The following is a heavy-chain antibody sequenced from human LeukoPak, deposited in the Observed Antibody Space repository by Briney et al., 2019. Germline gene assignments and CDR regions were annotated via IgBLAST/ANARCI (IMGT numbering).Heavy chain of an antibody. CDR1: GFTFGDYS. V-gene: IGHV3-48*01. J-gene: IGHJ4*02. D-gene: IGHD7-27*01. CDR2: ISSSSSTI. Sequence: GGSLRLSCAASGFTFGDYSMNWVRQAPGKGLEWVSYISSSSSTIYYADSVRGRFTISRDNAKKSLYLRMNSLRPDDTAVYYCARDPPNWGFGYWGQGTLVTVSS. CDR3: ARDPPNWGFGY.